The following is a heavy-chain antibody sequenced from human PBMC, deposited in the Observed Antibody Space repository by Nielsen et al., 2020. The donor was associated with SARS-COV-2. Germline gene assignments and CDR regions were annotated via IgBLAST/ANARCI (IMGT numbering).Heavy chain of an antibody. CDR1: GFTLVTFSSYA. V-gene: IGHV3-23*01. CDR3: AKPWLNGEVSDYYCMDV. J-gene: IGHJ6*03. D-gene: IGHD7-27*01. CDR2: ISGSGAST. Sequence: GGSLRLSCAASGFTLVTFSSYAMSWVRQAPGKGLEWVSVISGSGASTYYADSVKGRFTISRDNSKNTLYLQMNSLRAEDTAVYYCAKPWLNGEVSDYYCMDVWGKGTTVTVSS.